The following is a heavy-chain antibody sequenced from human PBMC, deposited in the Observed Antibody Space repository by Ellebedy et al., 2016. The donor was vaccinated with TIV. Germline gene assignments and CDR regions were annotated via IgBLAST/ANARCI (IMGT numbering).Heavy chain of an antibody. J-gene: IGHJ4*02. Sequence: GGSLRLXXAASDFTFATYAMNWVRQAPGKGLEWVSSISGFGDTTYYAASVKGRFAISRDNSKNTLSLQMNNLRVEDTAIYYCAKDWGPGRSSSGVFDNWGQGTLVTVSS. CDR3: AKDWGPGRSSSGVFDN. CDR2: ISGFGDTT. V-gene: IGHV3-23*01. CDR1: DFTFATYA. D-gene: IGHD6-6*01.